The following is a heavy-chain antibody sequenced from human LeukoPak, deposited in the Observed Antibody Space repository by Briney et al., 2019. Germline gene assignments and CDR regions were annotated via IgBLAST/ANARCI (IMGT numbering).Heavy chain of an antibody. J-gene: IGHJ4*02. D-gene: IGHD3-9*01. V-gene: IGHV3-23*01. CDR3: AKSFEVASLSNFDY. Sequence: GGSLRLSCAASGFTFSSYALSWVRQAPGKGLEWVSAISGSGGSTYYADSVKGRFTISRDNSKNTLYLQMNSLRAEDTAVYYCAKSFEVASLSNFDYWGQGTLVTVSS. CDR1: GFTFSSYA. CDR2: ISGSGGST.